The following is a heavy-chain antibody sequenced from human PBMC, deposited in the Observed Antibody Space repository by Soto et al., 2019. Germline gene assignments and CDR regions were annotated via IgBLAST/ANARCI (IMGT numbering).Heavy chain of an antibody. D-gene: IGHD3-3*01. CDR1: GFILSNYY. CDR2: ISSSRSYI. V-gene: IGHV3-21*01. J-gene: IGHJ5*02. CDR3: ARSTITIFGVVPAPNWFDT. Sequence: PGGSLRLSCAASGFILSNYYMNWVRQAPGKGLEWVSFISSSRSYIYYADSVRGRFTISRDNAKNSLYLQMNSLRAEDTALYYCARSTITIFGVVPAPNWFDTWGQGTLVPVSS.